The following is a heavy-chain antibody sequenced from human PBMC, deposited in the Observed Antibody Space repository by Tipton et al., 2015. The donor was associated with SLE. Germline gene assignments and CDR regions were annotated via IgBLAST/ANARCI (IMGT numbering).Heavy chain of an antibody. Sequence: LRLSCTVSGDAINRRNYYWDWIRQPPGKGLEWIGTVYYGGSIYYNPSLQSRVTISIDTSKNQFSRRLTSVTAADTAVYFCARGVYYGFCSAYYNEEGSKTYYFDSWGQGTLVTVSS. D-gene: IGHD3-3*01. CDR1: GDAINRRNYY. CDR2: VYYGGSI. CDR3: ARGVYYGFCSAYYNEEGSKTYYFDS. J-gene: IGHJ4*02. V-gene: IGHV4-39*07.